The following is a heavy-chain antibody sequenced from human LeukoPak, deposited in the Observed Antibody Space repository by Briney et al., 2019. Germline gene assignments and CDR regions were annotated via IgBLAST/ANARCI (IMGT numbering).Heavy chain of an antibody. CDR2: ISAYNGNT. CDR1: GYTFTSYG. D-gene: IGHD2-2*01. J-gene: IGHJ6*02. V-gene: IGHV1-18*01. CDR3: ARIVVVPAANYYYYGMDV. Sequence: GASVKVSCKASGYTFTSYGISWVRQPPGQGLEWMGWISAYNGNTNYAQKLQGRVTMTTDTSTSTAYMELRSLRSDDTAVYYCARIVVVPAANYYYYGMDVWGQGTTVTVSS.